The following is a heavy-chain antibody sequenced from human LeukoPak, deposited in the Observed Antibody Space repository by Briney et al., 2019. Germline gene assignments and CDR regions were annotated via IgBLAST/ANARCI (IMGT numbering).Heavy chain of an antibody. V-gene: IGHV4-31*03. D-gene: IGHD4-17*01. J-gene: IGHJ4*02. CDR2: IYYSGST. CDR1: GGSISSGGYY. Sequence: SETLSLTCTVSGGSISSGGYYWSWIRQHPGKGLEWIGYIYYSGSTYYNPSLKSRVTISVDTSKNQFSLKLSSVTAADTAVYYCARGMTTVTTVATFDYWGQGTLVTVSS. CDR3: ARGMTTVTTVATFDY.